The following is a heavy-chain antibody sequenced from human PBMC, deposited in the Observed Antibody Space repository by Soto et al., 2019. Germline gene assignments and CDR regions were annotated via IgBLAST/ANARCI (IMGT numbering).Heavy chain of an antibody. J-gene: IGHJ4*02. CDR3: AISQDRGGRTTFIY. CDR1: GDSVSSNTAS. V-gene: IGHV6-1*01. Sequence: SQTLSLTCAISGDSVSSNTASWNWIRQSPSRGLEWLGRTYFRSKWYNDYAVSVKSRIIINPDTSNNQFSLQLNSVTPEDTAVYFCAISQDRGGRTTFIYWGQGTQVTVSS. CDR2: TYFRSKWYN. D-gene: IGHD3-16*01.